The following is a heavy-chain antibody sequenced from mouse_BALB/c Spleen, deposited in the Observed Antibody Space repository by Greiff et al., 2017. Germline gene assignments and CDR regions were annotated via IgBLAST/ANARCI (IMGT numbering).Heavy chain of an antibody. Sequence: EVQLQESGPGLVKPSQTVSLTCTVTGISITTGNYRWSWIRQFPGNKLEWIGYIYYSGTITYNPSLTSRTTITRATSKNQFFLEMNSLTAEDTATYYCARYGNYYYAMDYWGQGTSVTVSS. D-gene: IGHD2-10*02. CDR2: IYYSGTI. J-gene: IGHJ4*01. CDR1: GISITTGNYR. V-gene: IGHV3-5*02. CDR3: ARYGNYYYAMDY.